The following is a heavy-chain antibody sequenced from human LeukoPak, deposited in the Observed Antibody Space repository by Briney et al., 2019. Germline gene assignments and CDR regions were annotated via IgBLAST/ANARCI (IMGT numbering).Heavy chain of an antibody. Sequence: NPSETLSLTCSVSGGSISTYYWSWIRQPPGKGLEWIGYIDYSGSTNYNPSLKSRVTISVDKSKNQFSLKLSSVTAADTAVYYCARVGQGCFDLWGRGTLVTVSS. CDR2: IDYSGST. J-gene: IGHJ2*01. CDR3: ARVGQGCFDL. CDR1: GGSISTYY. V-gene: IGHV4-59*01.